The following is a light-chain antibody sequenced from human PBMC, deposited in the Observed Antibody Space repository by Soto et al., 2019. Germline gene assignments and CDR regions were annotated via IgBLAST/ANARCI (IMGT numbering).Light chain of an antibody. V-gene: IGKV1-39*01. CDR1: QNIRSR. Sequence: DFQMTQSPSTLSASVGDRVTITCRASQNIRSRLAWFQQKPGKAPKLLIYDAGTLQSGVPSRFSGSGYGTGFTLIISSLQPEDFGIYYCQQSFSHPRTFGQGTKVEIK. CDR3: QQSFSHPRT. J-gene: IGKJ1*01. CDR2: DAG.